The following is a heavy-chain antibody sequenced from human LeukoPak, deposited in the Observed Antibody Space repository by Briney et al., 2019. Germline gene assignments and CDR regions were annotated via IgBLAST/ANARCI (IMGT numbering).Heavy chain of an antibody. CDR2: ISGSGGST. D-gene: IGHD2-15*01. CDR3: ATTSRLLEHFNS. CDR1: GFTFSSYA. J-gene: IGHJ4*02. Sequence: GGSLRLSCAASGFTFSSYAMSWVRQAPGKGLEWVSAISGSGGSTYYADSVKGRFTISRDNSRNTLYLQMNSLRAEDTAVYYCATTSRLLEHFNSWGQGTLVTVSS. V-gene: IGHV3-23*01.